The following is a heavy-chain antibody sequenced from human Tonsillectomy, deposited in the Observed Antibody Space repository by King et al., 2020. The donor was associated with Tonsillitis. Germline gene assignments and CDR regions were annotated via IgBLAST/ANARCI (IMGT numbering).Heavy chain of an antibody. D-gene: IGHD2-8*01. CDR1: GFIFSSYG. V-gene: IGHV3-30*03. Sequence: VQLVESGGGVVQPGRSLRLSCAASGFIFSSYGMHWVRQAPGKGLEWVAVISYDGSNKYYADSVRGRFTISRDNSKNTLYLQMNSLRAEETAVYYCARDLGFFTTCVCYLEWLVVYWGQGTLVTVSS. CDR2: ISYDGSNK. CDR3: ARDLGFFTTCVCYLEWLVVY. J-gene: IGHJ4*01.